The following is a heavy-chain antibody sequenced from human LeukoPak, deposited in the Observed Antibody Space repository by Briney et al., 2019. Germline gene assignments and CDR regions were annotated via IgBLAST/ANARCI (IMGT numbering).Heavy chain of an antibody. V-gene: IGHV4-61*01. CDR1: GGSVSSGSYY. CDR2: IYYSGST. Sequence: SETLSLTCTVSGGSVSSGSYYWSWIRQPPGKGLEWIGYIYYSGSTNYNPSLKSRVTISVDTSKNQFSLKLSSVTAADTAVYFCARYTSGIESWGQGTLVTVSS. CDR3: ARYTSGIES. J-gene: IGHJ4*02. D-gene: IGHD1-14*01.